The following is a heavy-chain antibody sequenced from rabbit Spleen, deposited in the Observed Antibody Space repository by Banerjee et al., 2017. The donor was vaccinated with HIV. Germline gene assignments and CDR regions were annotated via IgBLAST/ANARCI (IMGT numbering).Heavy chain of an antibody. CDR2: INVGSADIT. D-gene: IGHD4-1*01. CDR1: GVSFSSTYY. Sequence: QSLEESGGDLVKPGASLTLTCKASGVSFSSTYYMCWVRQAPGKGLEWIACINVGSADITGYATWAEGRFTISKTSSTTVTLQMTSLTAADTATYFCARDRSSAWGAPFDLNYYFNLWGPGTLVTVS. J-gene: IGHJ4*01. V-gene: IGHV1S40*01. CDR3: ARDRSSAWGAPFDLNYYFNL.